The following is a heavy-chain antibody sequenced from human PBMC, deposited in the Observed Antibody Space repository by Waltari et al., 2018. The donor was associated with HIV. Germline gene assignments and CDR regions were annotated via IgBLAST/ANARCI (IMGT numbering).Heavy chain of an antibody. V-gene: IGHV1-18*01. Sequence: QIQLVQSGAEVKKPGASVQVSCKASGYTFSDYGISWVRQAPGQGLEWMGWISGLSEERRNYAQKFQGRVTLSTDTSTTTAYMELRSLRSDDTAIYYCARGSLLRNWLDPWGQGTLVTVSS. CDR3: ARGSLLRNWLDP. CDR1: GYTFSDYG. J-gene: IGHJ5*02. CDR2: ISGLSEERR. D-gene: IGHD3-22*01.